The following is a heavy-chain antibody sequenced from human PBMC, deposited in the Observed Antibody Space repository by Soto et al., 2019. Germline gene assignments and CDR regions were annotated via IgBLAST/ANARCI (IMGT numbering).Heavy chain of an antibody. CDR2: MLYSGLT. V-gene: IGHV4-39*01. CDR3: APLSVSLSGPYGIHV. CDR1: GYSVSSSDYY. D-gene: IGHD2-15*01. J-gene: IGHJ6*02. Sequence: SETLSLTCSVSGYSVSSSDYYWAWIRQPPGKGLEWIGSMLYSGLTYYNPSLKSRLTLSVDTSKNQFSVRLNSVTASDTAVYYCAPLSVSLSGPYGIHVWGQGTTVTSP.